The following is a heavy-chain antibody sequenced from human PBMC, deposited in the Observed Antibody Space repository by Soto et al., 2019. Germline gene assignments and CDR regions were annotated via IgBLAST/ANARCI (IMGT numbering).Heavy chain of an antibody. CDR2: ISNDGSNK. CDR3: AKDRRNGWYGGGSGMDV. J-gene: IGHJ6*02. D-gene: IGHD6-19*01. V-gene: IGHV3-30*18. CDR1: GFTFSSYG. Sequence: QVQLVESGGGVVQPGRSLRLSCAASGFTFSSYGIHWVRQAPGKGLEWVAVISNDGSNKYYADSVKGRFTISRDEAKNPLYLEMNSLRAEDTAVDYCAKDRRNGWYGGGSGMDVWGQGTTVTVSS.